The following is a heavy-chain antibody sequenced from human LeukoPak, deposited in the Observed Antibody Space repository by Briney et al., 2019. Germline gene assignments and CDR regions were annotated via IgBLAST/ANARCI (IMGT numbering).Heavy chain of an antibody. CDR3: AKYKVTTLRRGFNY. J-gene: IGHJ4*02. CDR2: ISGDGGST. V-gene: IGHV3-43*02. Sequence: RGSLRLSCAASGFTFDDYAMHWVRQAPGKGLEWVSLISGDGGSTYYADSVKGRFTISRDNSKNSLYLQMNSLRTEDTALYYCAKYKVTTLRRGFNYWGQGTLFTVSS. D-gene: IGHD4-17*01. CDR1: GFTFDDYA.